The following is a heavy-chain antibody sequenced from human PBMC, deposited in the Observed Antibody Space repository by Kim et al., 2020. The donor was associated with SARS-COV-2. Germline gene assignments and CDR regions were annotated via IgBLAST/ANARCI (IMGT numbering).Heavy chain of an antibody. V-gene: IGHV3-23*01. CDR1: GFTFSSYA. D-gene: IGHD6-19*01. Sequence: GGSLRLSCAASGFTFSSYAMSWVRQAPGKGLEWVSAISGSGGSTYYADSVKGRFTISRDNSKNTLYLQMNSLRAEDTAVYYCAKCPHLYSSGWYYFDYWGQGTLVTVSS. CDR2: ISGSGGST. CDR3: AKCPHLYSSGWYYFDY. J-gene: IGHJ4*02.